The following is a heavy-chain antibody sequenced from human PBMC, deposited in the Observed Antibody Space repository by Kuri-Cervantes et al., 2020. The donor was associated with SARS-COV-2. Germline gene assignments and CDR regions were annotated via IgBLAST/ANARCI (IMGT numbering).Heavy chain of an antibody. Sequence: GGSLRPSCAASGFTVSSNYMSWVRQAPGKGLEWVSVIYSGGSTYYADSVKGRFTISRDNSKNTLYLQMNSLRAEDTAVYYCARGLRDGYNINDYYYYGMDVWGQGTTVTVSS. CDR2: IYSGGST. J-gene: IGHJ6*02. CDR1: GFTVSSNY. CDR3: ARGLRDGYNINDYYYYGMDV. V-gene: IGHV3-53*01. D-gene: IGHD5-24*01.